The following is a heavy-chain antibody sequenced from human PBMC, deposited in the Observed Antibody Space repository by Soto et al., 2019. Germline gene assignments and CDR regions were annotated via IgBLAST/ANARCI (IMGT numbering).Heavy chain of an antibody. CDR1: GFTFSSYA. CDR3: ATSYDSSGYDY. CDR2: LSGSGIST. V-gene: IGHV3-23*01. Sequence: GGSLRLSXAASGFTFSSYAMSWVRQAPGKGLEWVSALSGSGISTYYADTVKGRFTISRDNSRNTLYLQMNSLRAEDTAVYYCATSYDSSGYDYWGQGTLVTVSS. D-gene: IGHD3-22*01. J-gene: IGHJ4*02.